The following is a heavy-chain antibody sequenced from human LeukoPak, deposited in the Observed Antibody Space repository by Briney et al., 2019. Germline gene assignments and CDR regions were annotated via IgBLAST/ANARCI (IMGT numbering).Heavy chain of an antibody. J-gene: IGHJ6*04. CDR1: GGTFSSYA. Sequence: SVKVSCKASGGTFSSYAISWVRQAPGQGLEWMGGIIPIFCTANYAQKFRDRLTITADESTSTAYMELSSLRSEDTAVYYCERASIVATISYYYYGMDVWGKGTTVTVSS. D-gene: IGHD5-12*01. CDR3: ERASIVATISYYYYGMDV. V-gene: IGHV1-69*13. CDR2: IIPIFCTA.